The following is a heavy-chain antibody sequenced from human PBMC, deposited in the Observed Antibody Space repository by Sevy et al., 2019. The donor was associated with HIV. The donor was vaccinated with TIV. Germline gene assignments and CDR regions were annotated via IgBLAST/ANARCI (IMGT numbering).Heavy chain of an antibody. CDR1: GFAVSGFA. Sequence: GSLRLSCASSGFAVSGFAVHWVRQAAGKGLECVSLISYDGDNKYYADSVKGRFIISRDNSKNTVYLQMNSLRPDDTAIYYCARGRPYYDFTWLDHWDKGTLVTVSS. D-gene: IGHD3-3*01. J-gene: IGHJ4*02. V-gene: IGHV3-30-3*02. CDR3: ARGRPYYDFTWLDH. CDR2: ISYDGDNK.